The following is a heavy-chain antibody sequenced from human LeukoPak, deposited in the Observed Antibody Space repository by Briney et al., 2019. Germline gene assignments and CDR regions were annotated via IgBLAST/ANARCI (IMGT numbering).Heavy chain of an antibody. J-gene: IGHJ4*02. CDR3: ATDKLGSGYASDFDY. CDR2: IYTGGTT. D-gene: IGHD2-15*01. CDR1: GFSVSSNY. V-gene: IGHV3-66*02. Sequence: PGGSLRLSCAGSGFSVSSNYMNWVRQAPGKGLEWVSAIYTGGTTYYADSVKGRFTISRDNSKNTLYLEMNSLRAEDTAVYYCATDKLGSGYASDFDYWGQGSLVTASS.